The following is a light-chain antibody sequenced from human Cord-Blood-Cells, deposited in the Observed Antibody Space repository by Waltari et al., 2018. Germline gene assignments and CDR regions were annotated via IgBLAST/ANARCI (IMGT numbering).Light chain of an antibody. CDR2: DLS. CDR3: SSYTSSSTVV. Sequence: QSALTQPASVSGSPGQSITISCPGTSRDVGGYHYVSWYQQHPGKAPKLMIYDLSNRPSGVSNRFSGSKSGNTASLTISGLQAEDEADYYCSSYTSSSTVVFGGGTKLTVL. V-gene: IGLV2-14*01. CDR1: SRDVGGYHY. J-gene: IGLJ2*01.